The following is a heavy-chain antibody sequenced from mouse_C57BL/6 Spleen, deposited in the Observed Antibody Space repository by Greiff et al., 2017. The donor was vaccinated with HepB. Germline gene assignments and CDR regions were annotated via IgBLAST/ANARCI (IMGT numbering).Heavy chain of an antibody. CDR1: GYSITSGYY. D-gene: IGHD2-4*01. J-gene: IGHJ4*01. CDR3: ARSGGLRRGDYYAMDY. CDR2: ISYDGSN. Sequence: ESGPGLVKPSQSLSLTCSVTGYSITSGYYWNWIRQFPGNKLEWMGYISYDGSNNYNPSLKNRISITRDTSKNQFFLKLNSVTTEDTATYYCARSGGLRRGDYYAMDYWGQGTSVTVSS. V-gene: IGHV3-6*01.